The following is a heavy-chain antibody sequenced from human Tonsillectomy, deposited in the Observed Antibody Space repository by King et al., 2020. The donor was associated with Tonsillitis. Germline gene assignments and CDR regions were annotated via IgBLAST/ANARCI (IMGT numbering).Heavy chain of an antibody. J-gene: IGHJ4*02. CDR2: ISWNSGSI. CDR1: GFTFDDYV. D-gene: IGHD2-2*01. Sequence: VQLVESGGGLVQPGRSLRLSCAASGFTFDDYVMHWVRHAPGKGLEWVSGISWNSGSIGYAESVKGRFNISSDNAKNSLYLQMNILRVEDTALYYCAKDIGYCNSTSCYGFDYWGQGSLVTVSS. CDR3: AKDIGYCNSTSCYGFDY. V-gene: IGHV3-9*01.